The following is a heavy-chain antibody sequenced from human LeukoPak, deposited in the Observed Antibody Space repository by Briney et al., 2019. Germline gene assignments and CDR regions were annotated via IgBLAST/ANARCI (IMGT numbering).Heavy chain of an antibody. CDR3: ARVGCSSTSCYTEWFDP. Sequence: SVKVSCKASGGTFSSYTISWVRQAPGQGLEWMGRIIPILGIANYAQKFQGRVTITADKSTSTAYMELSSLRSEDTAVYYCARVGCSSTSCYTEWFDPWGQGTLVTVSS. CDR2: IIPILGIA. D-gene: IGHD2-2*02. J-gene: IGHJ5*02. CDR1: GGTFSSYT. V-gene: IGHV1-69*02.